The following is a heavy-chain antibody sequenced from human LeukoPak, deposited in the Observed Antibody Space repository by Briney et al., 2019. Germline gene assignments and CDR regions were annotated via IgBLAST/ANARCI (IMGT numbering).Heavy chain of an antibody. J-gene: IGHJ4*02. V-gene: IGHV3-30*04. CDR1: GFTFRNYP. CDR3: ARGPYPDY. CDR2: ISYDGNTK. Sequence: PGGSLRLSCLGSGFTFRNYPVYWVRQAPGKGLEWMAVISYDGNTKYYADSVKGRFTLSRDNSKNTVYLQVDSLRSEDTAVYYCARGPYPDYWGQGTLVTVSS.